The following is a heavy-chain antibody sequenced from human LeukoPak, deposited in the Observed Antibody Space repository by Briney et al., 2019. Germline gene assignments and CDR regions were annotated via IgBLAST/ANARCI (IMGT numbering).Heavy chain of an antibody. J-gene: IGHJ5*02. CDR1: GASISSYY. D-gene: IGHD2-21*02. CDR2: IYYSGGT. Sequence: TSEALSLXCTVSGASISSYYWNWIRQPPGKRLEWIGYIYYSGGTYYNPSLKSRVTISADTSKNQFSLRLSSVTAADTAVYYCASAPPTTTVTAFDPWGQGTLVTVSS. V-gene: IGHV4-59*01. CDR3: ASAPPTTTVTAFDP.